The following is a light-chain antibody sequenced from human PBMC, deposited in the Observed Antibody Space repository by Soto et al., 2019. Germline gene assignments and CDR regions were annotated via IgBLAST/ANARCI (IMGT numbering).Light chain of an antibody. J-gene: IGLJ2*01. CDR3: SSYTSSSTLRV. Sequence: QSALTQPASGSGYPGQSITISCTGTSSDVGGYNYVSWYQQHPGKAPILMIYDVSNRPSGVSNRFSGSKSGNTASLTISGLQAEDEADYYCSSYTSSSTLRVFGGGTKVTVL. V-gene: IGLV2-14*01. CDR1: SSDVGGYNY. CDR2: DVS.